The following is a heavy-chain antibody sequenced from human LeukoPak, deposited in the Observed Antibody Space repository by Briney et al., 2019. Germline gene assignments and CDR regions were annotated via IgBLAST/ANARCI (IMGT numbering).Heavy chain of an antibody. Sequence: RPGGSLRLSCGASGFTFDDYGISWARQAPEKGLEWVSGINWSGGSTGYGDSVKGRFTISRDNAKNSLYLQMNSLRGEDTALYYCARPQRTAYPYAHYYFGMDVWGQGTTVTVSS. CDR1: GFTFDDYG. V-gene: IGHV3-20*04. D-gene: IGHD3/OR15-3a*01. CDR2: INWSGGST. CDR3: ARPQRTAYPYAHYYFGMDV. J-gene: IGHJ6*02.